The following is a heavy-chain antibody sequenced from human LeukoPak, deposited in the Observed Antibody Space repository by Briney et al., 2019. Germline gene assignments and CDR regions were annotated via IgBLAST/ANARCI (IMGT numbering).Heavy chain of an antibody. Sequence: GGSLRLSCAASGFTFSSYSMNWVRQAPGKGLEWVSSISSSSSYIYYADSVKGRFTISRDNAKNSLYLQMNSLRAEDTAVYYCAREGQMEDSSGYYCDQLDYWGQGTLVTVSS. V-gene: IGHV3-21*01. CDR3: AREGQMEDSSGYYCDQLDY. D-gene: IGHD3-22*01. CDR2: ISSSSSYI. J-gene: IGHJ4*02. CDR1: GFTFSSYS.